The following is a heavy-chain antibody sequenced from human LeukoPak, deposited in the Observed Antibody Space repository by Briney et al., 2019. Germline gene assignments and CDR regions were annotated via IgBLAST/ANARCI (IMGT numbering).Heavy chain of an antibody. CDR1: GYTFTSYY. Sequence: ASVKVSCKASGYTFTSYYMHWVRQAPGQGLEWMGIINPTAGSTTYAQKFQGRVTMTSDTSTSTVYMELSSLRYEDTAVYYCARVPGTHPDYWGQGTLVTVSS. J-gene: IGHJ4*02. V-gene: IGHV1-46*01. CDR3: ARVPGTHPDY. CDR2: INPTAGST.